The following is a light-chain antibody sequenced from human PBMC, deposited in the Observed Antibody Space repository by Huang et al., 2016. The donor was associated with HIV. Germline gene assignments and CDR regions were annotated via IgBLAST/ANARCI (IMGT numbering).Light chain of an antibody. V-gene: IGKV1-27*01. Sequence: DIQMTQSPSSLSAYVGEKVTITCRASQCITNFLAWYQQRPGQVPKLLIYAASTLQSGVSSRFSGGGSGTDFTLTIISLQPEDVGTYYCQKYDSAPLTFGGGTKVQIK. CDR2: AAS. CDR1: QCITNF. CDR3: QKYDSAPLT. J-gene: IGKJ4*01.